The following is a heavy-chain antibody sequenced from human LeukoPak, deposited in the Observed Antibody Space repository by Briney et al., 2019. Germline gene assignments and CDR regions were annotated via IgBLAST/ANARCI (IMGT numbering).Heavy chain of an antibody. CDR1: GFTFSSYS. V-gene: IGHV3-21*04. D-gene: IGHD1-26*01. J-gene: IGHJ4*02. CDR3: AKDTQRGANSEFDY. CDR2: ISSSSSYI. Sequence: GGSLRLSCAASGFTFSSYSMNWVRQAPGKGLEWVSSISSSSSYIYYADSVKGRFTISRDNAKNSLYLQMNSLRTEDTALYYCAKDTQRGANSEFDYWGQGTLVTVSS.